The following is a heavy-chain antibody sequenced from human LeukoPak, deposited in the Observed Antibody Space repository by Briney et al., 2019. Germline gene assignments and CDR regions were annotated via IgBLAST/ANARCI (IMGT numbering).Heavy chain of an antibody. CDR1: GFTFSSYG. CDR3: AKGAGLRFLEWFDY. D-gene: IGHD3-3*01. J-gene: IGHJ4*02. CDR2: IRYDGSNK. V-gene: IGHV3-30*02. Sequence: PGGSLRLSCAASGFTFSSYGMHWVRQAPGKGLEWVAFIRYDGSNKYYADSVKGRFTISRDNSKNTLYLQMNSLRAEDTAVYYCAKGAGLRFLEWFDYWGQGTLVTVSS.